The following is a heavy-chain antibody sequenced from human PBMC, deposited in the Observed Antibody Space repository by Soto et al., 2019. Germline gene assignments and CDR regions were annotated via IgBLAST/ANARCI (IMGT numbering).Heavy chain of an antibody. CDR2: IFYSEST. Sequence: SETLSLTCTVSGGSISSSSYYWGWIRQPPGKGLEWIGSIFYSESTYYNPSLKSRVTISVDTSKNQFSLKLSSVTSDDTAIYYCAKNGQPPYYYYGLDVWGQGTKVTVSS. CDR1: GGSISSSSYY. V-gene: IGHV4-39*01. J-gene: IGHJ6*02. CDR3: AKNGQPPYYYYGLDV. D-gene: IGHD2-8*01.